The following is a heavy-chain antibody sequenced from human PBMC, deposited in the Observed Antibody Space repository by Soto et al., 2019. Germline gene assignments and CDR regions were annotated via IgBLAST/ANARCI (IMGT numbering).Heavy chain of an antibody. V-gene: IGHV4-31*03. J-gene: IGHJ4*02. CDR3: ATFRMITFGGVISN. Sequence: PSETLSLTCTVSGGSISSGGYYWSWIRQHPGKGLEWIGYIYYSGSTYYNPSLKSRVTISVDTSKNQFSLKLSSVTAADTAVYYCATFRMITFGGVISNWGQGTLVTVSS. D-gene: IGHD3-16*02. CDR2: IYYSGST. CDR1: GGSISSGGYY.